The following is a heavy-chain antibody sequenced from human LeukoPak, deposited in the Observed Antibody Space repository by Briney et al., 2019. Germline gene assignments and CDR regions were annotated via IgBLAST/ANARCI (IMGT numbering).Heavy chain of an antibody. CDR2: IYVDGST. CDR1: GFTVSSNY. CDR3: ARVSYEAAAGTVPGAFDI. Sequence: PGGSLRLSCAASGFTVSSNYMNWVRQAPGKGLEWVSGIYVDGSTYYADSVKGRFTISRDNSRNTLYLQMNSLRAEDTAVYYCARVSYEAAAGTVPGAFDIWGQGTMVTVSS. D-gene: IGHD6-13*01. V-gene: IGHV3-53*01. J-gene: IGHJ3*02.